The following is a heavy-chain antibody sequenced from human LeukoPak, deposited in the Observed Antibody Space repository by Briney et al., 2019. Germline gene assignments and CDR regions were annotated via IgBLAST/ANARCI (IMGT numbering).Heavy chain of an antibody. CDR2: IYTSGST. Sequence: SETLSLTCTVSGGSISSYYWSWIRQLAGKGLEWIGRIYTSGSTNYNPSLKSRVTMSVDTSKNQFSLKLSSVTAADTAVYYCARDSSPSWYSSSWYWDYFDYWGQGTLVTVSS. J-gene: IGHJ4*02. D-gene: IGHD6-13*01. V-gene: IGHV4-4*07. CDR3: ARDSSPSWYSSSWYWDYFDY. CDR1: GGSISSYY.